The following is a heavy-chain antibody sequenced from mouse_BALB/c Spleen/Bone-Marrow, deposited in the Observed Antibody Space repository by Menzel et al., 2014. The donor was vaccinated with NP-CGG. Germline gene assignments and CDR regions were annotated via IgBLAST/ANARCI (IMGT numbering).Heavy chain of an antibody. CDR3: TRFGSSYDWYFDV. Sequence: VHVKQSGTVLARPGASVKMSCKASGYSFTNYWLHWVKQRPGQGLEWIGAIYPGNSDTSYNQKFKGKAKLTAVTSASTAYMGLSSLTNEDSAVYYCTRFGSSYDWYFDVWGAGTTVTVSS. J-gene: IGHJ1*01. D-gene: IGHD1-1*01. CDR2: IYPGNSDT. V-gene: IGHV1-5*01. CDR1: GYSFTNYW.